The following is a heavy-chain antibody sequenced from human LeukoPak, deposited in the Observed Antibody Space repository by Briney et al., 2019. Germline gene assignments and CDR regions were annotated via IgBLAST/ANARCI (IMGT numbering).Heavy chain of an antibody. D-gene: IGHD1-26*01. V-gene: IGHV3-48*02. Sequence: HAGGSLRLSCAASGFAFSSYSMNWVRQAPGKGLEWVSYIGSTSGIMYYADSVKGRFTVSRDNAENSVYLQMNSLRDEDTAVYYCARAEVGATDWGQGTLVTVSS. CDR3: ARAEVGATD. CDR1: GFAFSSYS. CDR2: IGSTSGIM. J-gene: IGHJ4*02.